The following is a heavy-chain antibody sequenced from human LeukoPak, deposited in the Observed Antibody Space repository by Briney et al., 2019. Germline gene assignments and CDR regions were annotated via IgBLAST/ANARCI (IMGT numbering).Heavy chain of an antibody. CDR2: IYPGDSDT. V-gene: IGHV5-51*01. Sequence: PGESLKISCKGSGYSFTSYWIGWVRQMPGKALEWMGIIYPGDSDTRYSPSFQGQVTISADKSISTAYLQWSSLKASDTAMYYCARGLGVSGYGGEYYFDYWGQGTLVTVSS. CDR1: GYSFTSYW. J-gene: IGHJ4*02. CDR3: ARGLGVSGYGGEYYFDY. D-gene: IGHD5-12*01.